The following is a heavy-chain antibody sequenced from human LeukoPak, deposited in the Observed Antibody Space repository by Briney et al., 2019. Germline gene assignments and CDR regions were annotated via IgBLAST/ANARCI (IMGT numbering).Heavy chain of an antibody. CDR3: AKGPTIFGVVIIWDYYYGMDV. J-gene: IGHJ6*02. Sequence: GGSLRLSYAASGFTFSRSAMSWVRQAPGKGLEWVSALSDSGGSTYYADSVKGRFTISRDNSKNTLYLQMNGLRAEDTAVYYCAKGPTIFGVVIIWDYYYGMDVWGQGTTVTVSS. D-gene: IGHD3-3*01. V-gene: IGHV3-23*01. CDR1: GFTFSRSA. CDR2: LSDSGGST.